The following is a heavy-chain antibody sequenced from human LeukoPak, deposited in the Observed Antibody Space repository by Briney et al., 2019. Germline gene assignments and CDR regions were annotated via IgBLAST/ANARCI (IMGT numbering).Heavy chain of an antibody. CDR1: GFTFDDYA. Sequence: TGGSLRLSCAASGFTFDDYAMHWVRQAPGKGLEWVSLISWDGGSTYYADSVKGRFTIPRDNSKNFLYLQMNSLRAEDTALYYCAKDKARDYYDSSGYQFYYYYYYMDVWGKGTTVTVSS. CDR2: ISWDGGST. V-gene: IGHV3-43D*03. J-gene: IGHJ6*03. CDR3: AKDKARDYYDSSGYQFYYYYYYMDV. D-gene: IGHD3-22*01.